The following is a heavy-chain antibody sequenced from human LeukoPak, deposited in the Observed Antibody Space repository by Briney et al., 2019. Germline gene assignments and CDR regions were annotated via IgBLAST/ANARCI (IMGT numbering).Heavy chain of an antibody. V-gene: IGHV5-51*01. CDR1: GYSFPTYW. CDR2: IYPGDSDT. CDR3: ARCLRDYGSGSYSYDY. D-gene: IGHD3-10*01. Sequence: GESLKISCKGSGYSFPTYWIGWVRQMPGKGLEWMGIIYPGDSDTRYSPSFQGQVTISADKSISTAYLQWSGLKASDTSMFYCARCLRDYGSGSYSYDYWGQGTLVTVSS. J-gene: IGHJ4*02.